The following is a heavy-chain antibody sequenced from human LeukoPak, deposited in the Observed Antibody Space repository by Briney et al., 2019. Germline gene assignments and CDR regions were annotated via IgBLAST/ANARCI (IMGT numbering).Heavy chain of an antibody. D-gene: IGHD3-22*01. J-gene: IGHJ5*02. CDR3: ARVLSGSWDWFDP. V-gene: IGHV3-48*04. CDR2: ITSDSTTM. CDR1: GFTFSSYS. Sequence: PGGSLRLSCAASGFTFSSYSMNWVRQAPGQGLEWVSYITSDSTTMFYADSVKGRFTASRDNAMNTVYLQMNSLRAEDTAVYYCARVLSGSWDWFDPWGQGTLVTVSS.